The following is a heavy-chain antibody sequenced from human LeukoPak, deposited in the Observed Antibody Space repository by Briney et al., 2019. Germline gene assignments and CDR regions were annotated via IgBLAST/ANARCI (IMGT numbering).Heavy chain of an antibody. CDR3: TRDQDQWLRIGSFDS. V-gene: IGHV1-46*01. Sequence: ASVKVSCKASGYTFTSYYMHWVRQAPGQGLEWMGIINPSGGSTSYAQKFQGRVTMTRDMSTSTVYMELNSLRAEDTAVYYCTRDQDQWLRIGSFDSWGQGTLVTVSS. CDR1: GYTFTSYY. CDR2: INPSGGST. D-gene: IGHD5-12*01. J-gene: IGHJ4*02.